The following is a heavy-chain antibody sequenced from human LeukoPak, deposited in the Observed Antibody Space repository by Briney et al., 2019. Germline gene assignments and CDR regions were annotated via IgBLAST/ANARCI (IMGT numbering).Heavy chain of an antibody. CDR3: ARDWRFGEGLLVWGMDV. Sequence: ASVKVSCKASGYTFTGYYMHWVRQARGQGLEWMGWINPNSGGTNYAQKFQGRVTMTRDTSISTAYMELSRLRSDDTAVYYCARDWRFGEGLLVWGMDVWGQGTTVTVSS. V-gene: IGHV1-2*02. CDR1: GYTFTGYY. CDR2: INPNSGGT. J-gene: IGHJ6*02. D-gene: IGHD3-10*01.